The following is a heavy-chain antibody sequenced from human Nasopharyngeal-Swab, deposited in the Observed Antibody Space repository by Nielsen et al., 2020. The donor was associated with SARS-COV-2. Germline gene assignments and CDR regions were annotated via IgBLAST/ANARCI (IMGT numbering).Heavy chain of an antibody. V-gene: IGHV1-69*13. Sequence: SVKVSCKASGGTFSSYAISWVRQAPGQGLEWMGGIIPIFGTANYAQKFQGRVTITADESTSTAYMELSSLRSEDTAVYYCSGASSSWYGGYYFDYWGQGTLVTVSS. J-gene: IGHJ4*02. CDR3: SGASSSWYGGYYFDY. CDR1: GGTFSSYA. CDR2: IIPIFGTA. D-gene: IGHD6-13*01.